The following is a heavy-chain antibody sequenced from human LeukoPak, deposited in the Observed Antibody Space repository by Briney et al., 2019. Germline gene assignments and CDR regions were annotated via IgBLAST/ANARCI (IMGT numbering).Heavy chain of an antibody. J-gene: IGHJ3*02. CDR2: ISWNSGSM. D-gene: IGHD3-22*01. Sequence: PGGSLRLSCAASGFTFDDYAMHWVRQAPGKGLEWVSGISWNSGSMGYADSVKGRFTISRDNAKNSLYLQMNSLRAEDMALYYCARSPTEYYDSGRGAFDIWGQGTMVTVSS. CDR1: GFTFDDYA. CDR3: ARSPTEYYDSGRGAFDI. V-gene: IGHV3-9*03.